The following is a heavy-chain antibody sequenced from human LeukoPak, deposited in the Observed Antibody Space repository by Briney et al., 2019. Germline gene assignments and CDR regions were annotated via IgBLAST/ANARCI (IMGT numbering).Heavy chain of an antibody. V-gene: IGHV3-73*01. CDR2: IRTKNNNLAT. D-gene: IGHD4-17*01. Sequence: GGSLKLSCVASGFIFSASAIHWVRQAPGKGLEWVGRIRTKNNNLATTYSESVKGRFTISRDDSKNTASLQMNSLRAEDTATYFCASFDNDGDYYFNYWGRGTLVAVSS. CDR3: ASFDNDGDYYFNY. J-gene: IGHJ4*02. CDR1: GFIFSASA.